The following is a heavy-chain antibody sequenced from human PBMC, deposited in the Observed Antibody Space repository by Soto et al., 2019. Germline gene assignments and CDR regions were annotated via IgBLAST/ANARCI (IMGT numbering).Heavy chain of an antibody. CDR3: VRTHFYDSSGYYRIFDY. CDR2: ISSSSSYI. J-gene: IGHJ4*02. D-gene: IGHD3-22*01. V-gene: IGHV3-21*01. Sequence: EVQLVESGGGLVKPGGSLRLSCAASGFTFSSYSMTWVRQAPGKGLEWVSSISSSSSYIYYADSVKGRFTISRDNAKNSLYLQMNSLRAEDTAVYYCVRTHFYDSSGYYRIFDYWGQGTLVTVSS. CDR1: GFTFSSYS.